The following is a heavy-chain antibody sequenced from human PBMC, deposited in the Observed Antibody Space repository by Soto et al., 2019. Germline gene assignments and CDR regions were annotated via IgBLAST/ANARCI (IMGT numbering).Heavy chain of an antibody. V-gene: IGHV3-48*02. Sequence: GGSLRLSCAASGFTFSFYSMNWVRQAPGKGLEWIAYIMSHGNTVYYADSVKGRFTISRDNAKNSLYLHLNSLSDDDTAVYYCVRDQHYSFDYWGQGSLVTVSS. J-gene: IGHJ4*02. CDR1: GFTFSFYS. CDR2: IMSHGNTV. CDR3: VRDQHYSFDY. D-gene: IGHD1-26*01.